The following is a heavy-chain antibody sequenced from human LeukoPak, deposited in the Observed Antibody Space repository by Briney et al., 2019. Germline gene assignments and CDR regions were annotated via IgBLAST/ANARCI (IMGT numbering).Heavy chain of an antibody. J-gene: IGHJ4*02. Sequence: GASVKVSCKASGGTFSSYALSWVRQAPGQGLEWMGGIIPIFGTANYAQKFQGRVTITADKSTNTAYMELSSLRSEDTAVYYCARGFDSSGYYYFDYWGQGTLVTVSS. CDR1: GGTFSSYA. D-gene: IGHD3-22*01. CDR3: ARGFDSSGYYYFDY. V-gene: IGHV1-69*06. CDR2: IIPIFGTA.